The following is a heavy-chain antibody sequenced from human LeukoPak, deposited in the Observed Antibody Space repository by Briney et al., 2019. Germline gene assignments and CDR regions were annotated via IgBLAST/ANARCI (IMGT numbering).Heavy chain of an antibody. D-gene: IGHD3-22*01. J-gene: IGHJ4*02. CDR1: GFTFSSYS. CDR3: ARDTPYYYDSSGYYFDY. Sequence: PGGSLRLSCAASGFTFSSYSMNWVRQAPGKGLEWVPSISSSSSYIYYADSVKGRFTISRDNAKNSLYLQMNSLRAEDTAVYYCARDTPYYYDSSGYYFDYWGQGTLVTVSS. V-gene: IGHV3-21*01. CDR2: ISSSSSYI.